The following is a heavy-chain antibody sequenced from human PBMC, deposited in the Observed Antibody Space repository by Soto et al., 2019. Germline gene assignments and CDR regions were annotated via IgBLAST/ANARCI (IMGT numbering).Heavy chain of an antibody. V-gene: IGHV3-15*07. CDR2: IRSKTDGGPT. Sequence: EVQLVESGGGLVKPGGSLRLSCVASGFTFSSAWMNWVRQAPGKGLEWVGRIRSKTDGGPTDYADPVKGRFTISRDDSKNTLYLQMNSLRSEDTAVYYCTPHGFLGGIYRRVGYFFDSWGQGALVTVSS. D-gene: IGHD3-16*02. CDR3: TPHGFLGGIYRRVGYFFDS. J-gene: IGHJ4*02. CDR1: GFTFSSAW.